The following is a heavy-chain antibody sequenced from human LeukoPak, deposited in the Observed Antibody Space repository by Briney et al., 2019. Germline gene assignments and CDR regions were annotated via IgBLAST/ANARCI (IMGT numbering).Heavy chain of an antibody. J-gene: IGHJ4*02. CDR3: AKAGSIRFDY. V-gene: IGHV3-53*01. CDR2: IYSGGST. CDR1: GLTVSRNY. Sequence: GGSLRLSCAASGLTVSRNYMSWVRQAPGKGLESVSVIYSGGSTYYADSVRGRFTISRDNSKNTLYLQMHSLRAEDTAAYYCAKAGSIRFDYWGQGTLVTVSS. D-gene: IGHD1-26*01.